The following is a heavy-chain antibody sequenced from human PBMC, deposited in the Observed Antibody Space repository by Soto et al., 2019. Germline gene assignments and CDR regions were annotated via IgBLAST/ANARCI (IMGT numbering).Heavy chain of an antibody. CDR2: IRLHNGET. J-gene: IGHJ4*02. CDR1: RYTFPNYG. V-gene: IGHV1-18*01. D-gene: IGHD6-19*01. CDR3: ATSLGPSGWFDY. Sequence: QVQLVQSGAEVTNPGASVRVSCTASRYTFPNYGLTWVRQAPGQGPEWLGWIRLHNGETHYAPNFRGRVTMTTDTSTSTAYMELRGLRSDVTAMYYCATSLGPSGWFDYWGQGNPVTVSS.